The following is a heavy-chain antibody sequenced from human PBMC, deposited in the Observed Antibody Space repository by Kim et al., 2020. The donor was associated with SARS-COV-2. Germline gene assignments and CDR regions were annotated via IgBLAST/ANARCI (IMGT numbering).Heavy chain of an antibody. J-gene: IGHJ6*02. D-gene: IGHD1-7*01. Sequence: GGSLRLSCAASGFTFSSYGMHWVRQAPGKGLEWVAVISYDGSNKYYADSVKGRFTISRDNSKNTLYLQMNSLRAEDTAVYYCAKDLNELELRSHRSGWDGMDVWGQGTTVTVSS. CDR2: ISYDGSNK. V-gene: IGHV3-30*18. CDR1: GFTFSSYG. CDR3: AKDLNELELRSHRSGWDGMDV.